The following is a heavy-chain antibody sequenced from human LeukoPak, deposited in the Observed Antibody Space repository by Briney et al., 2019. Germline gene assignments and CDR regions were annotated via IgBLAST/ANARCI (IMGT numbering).Heavy chain of an antibody. J-gene: IGHJ6*04. V-gene: IGHV3-21*01. CDR3: ARDLLYYGSGNGMDV. CDR1: GFTFSSYS. D-gene: IGHD3-10*01. CDR2: ISSSSSYI. Sequence: GGSLGLSCAASGFTFSSYSMNWVRQAPGKGLEWVSSISSSSSYIYYADSVKGRFTISRDNAKNSLYLQMNSLRAEDTAVYYCARDLLYYGSGNGMDVWGKGTTVTVSS.